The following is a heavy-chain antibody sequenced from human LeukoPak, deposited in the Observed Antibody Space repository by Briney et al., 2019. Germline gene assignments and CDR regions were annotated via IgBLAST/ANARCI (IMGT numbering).Heavy chain of an antibody. Sequence: PSETLSLTCTVSGDSISNSRWWTWVRHSPGKGLEWIGEIYRGGSAKYNPSLKSRVTMSMDKSKNQFSLELNSVTAADTAVYYCARVGYNGFGVLDYWGQGKLVTVSS. CDR3: ARVGYNGFGVLDY. V-gene: IGHV4-4*02. CDR1: GDSISNSRW. J-gene: IGHJ4*02. CDR2: IYRGGSA. D-gene: IGHD1-26*01.